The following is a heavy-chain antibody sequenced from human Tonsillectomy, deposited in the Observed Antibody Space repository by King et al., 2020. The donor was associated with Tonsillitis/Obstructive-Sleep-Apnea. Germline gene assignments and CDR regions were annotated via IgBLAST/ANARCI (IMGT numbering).Heavy chain of an antibody. CDR2: INPSGGST. CDR1: GYTFTSYY. Sequence: VQLVESGAEVKKPGASVKVSCKASGYTFTSYYMHWVQQAPGQGLEWMGIINPSGGSTSYAQKFQGRVTMTRDTSTSTVYMELSSLRSEDTAVYYCAAGVVPAAIGGDFDNWGQGTLVTVSS. CDR3: AAGVVPAAIGGDFDN. V-gene: IGHV1-46*01. D-gene: IGHD2-2*02. J-gene: IGHJ4*02.